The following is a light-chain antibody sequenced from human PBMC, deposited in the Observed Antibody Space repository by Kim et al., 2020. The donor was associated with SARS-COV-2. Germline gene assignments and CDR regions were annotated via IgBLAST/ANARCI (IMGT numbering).Light chain of an antibody. Sequence: EIVLTQSPATLSLSPGERATLSCRASQSVTTYLAWYQHRPGQSPRLLIYDASNRASGIPARFSGSGSETDFTLTIDSLEPEDFAVYYCHHRSAWPLTFGGGTKVDIK. CDR3: HHRSAWPLT. CDR1: QSVTTY. J-gene: IGKJ4*01. CDR2: DAS. V-gene: IGKV3-11*01.